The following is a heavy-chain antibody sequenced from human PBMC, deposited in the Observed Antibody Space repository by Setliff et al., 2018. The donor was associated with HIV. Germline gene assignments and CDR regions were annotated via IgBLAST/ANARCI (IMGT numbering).Heavy chain of an antibody. V-gene: IGHV1-24*01. CDR1: WYSLTELS. CDR2: FDPDDGET. CDR3: APVSSGWFDP. D-gene: IGHD6-25*01. J-gene: IGHJ5*02. Sequence: ASVKVSCKVSWYSLTELSMHWVRQAPGKGLEWMGGFDPDDGETVYEQQFQGRVTMTEDTSTDTAYMELNSMRSEDTAMYYCAPVSSGWFDPWGQGTLVTVSS.